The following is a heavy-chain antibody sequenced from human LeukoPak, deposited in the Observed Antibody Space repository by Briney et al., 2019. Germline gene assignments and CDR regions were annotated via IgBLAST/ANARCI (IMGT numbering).Heavy chain of an antibody. Sequence: PGGSLRLSCAASGLRFGSYWMNWVRQAPGRGLEWVANIRQDGSEKYYVDSVKGRFTISRDNAKNSLYLQMSSLRAEDTAVYYCARHLSSSMSDWGQGTLVTVSS. CDR2: IRQDGSEK. D-gene: IGHD6-6*01. CDR1: GLRFGSYW. V-gene: IGHV3-7*03. J-gene: IGHJ4*02. CDR3: ARHLSSSMSD.